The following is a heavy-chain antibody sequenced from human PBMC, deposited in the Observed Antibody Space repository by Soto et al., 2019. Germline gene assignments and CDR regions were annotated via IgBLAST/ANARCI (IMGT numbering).Heavy chain of an antibody. CDR2: IYYRGST. J-gene: IGHJ2*01. D-gene: IGHD5-12*01. V-gene: IGHV4-59*01. CDR3: AREVASPGAWYFDL. Sequence: QVQLQESGPGLVKPSETLSLTCNVSGGSISNYYWNWIRRPPGKGLEWIGYIYYRGSTKYNPSLKSRGTISADKSRNHLSLKLTSVTAADTAVYYCAREVASPGAWYFDLWGRGTLVTVSS. CDR1: GGSISNYY.